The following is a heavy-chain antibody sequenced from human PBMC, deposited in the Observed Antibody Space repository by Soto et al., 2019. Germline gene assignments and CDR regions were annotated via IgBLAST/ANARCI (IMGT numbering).Heavy chain of an antibody. D-gene: IGHD2-2*01. V-gene: IGHV4-38-2*01. CDR3: ARHMRGYCSSTSCQSAGYNCFDP. CDR1: GYSISSGYY. CDR2: IYHSGST. J-gene: IGHJ5*02. Sequence: SETLSLTCAVSGYSISSGYYWGWIRQPPGKGLEWIGSIYHSGSTYYNPSLKSRVTISVDTSKNQFSLKLSSVTPADAARHYFARHMRGYCSSTSCQSAGYNCFDPWGKGTLVAVAS.